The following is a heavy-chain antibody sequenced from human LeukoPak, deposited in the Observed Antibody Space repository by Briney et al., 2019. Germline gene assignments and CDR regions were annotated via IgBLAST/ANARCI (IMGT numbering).Heavy chain of an antibody. CDR1: GGSFSGYY. Sequence: SETLSLTCAVYGGSFSGYYWSWIRQPPGKGLEWIGEINHSGSTNYNPSLKGRVTISVDTSKNQFSLKLSSVTAADTAVYYCARSLPSRIAARDAFDIWGQGTMVTVSS. V-gene: IGHV4-34*01. CDR3: ARSLPSRIAARDAFDI. D-gene: IGHD6-6*01. CDR2: INHSGST. J-gene: IGHJ3*02.